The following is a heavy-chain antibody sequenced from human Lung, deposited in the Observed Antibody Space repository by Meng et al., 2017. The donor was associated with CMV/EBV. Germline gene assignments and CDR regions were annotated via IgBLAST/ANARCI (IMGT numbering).Heavy chain of an antibody. D-gene: IGHD6-13*01. J-gene: IGHJ4*02. CDR2: ISAYNGNT. CDR1: GYTLTSYG. V-gene: IGHV1-18*01. Sequence: ASXXVSXKASGYTLTSYGISRVRQAPGQGLEWMGWISAYNGNTNYAQKLQGRVTMTTDTSTSTAYMELRSLRSDDTAVYYCARVRTPPKAAAGDYWGQGTXVTVSS. CDR3: ARVRTPPKAAAGDY.